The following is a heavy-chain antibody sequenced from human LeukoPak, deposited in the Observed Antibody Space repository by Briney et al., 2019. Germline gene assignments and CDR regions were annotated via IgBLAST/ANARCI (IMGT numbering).Heavy chain of an antibody. CDR3: ASSIVGATLGY. CDR2: ISSSGSTI. J-gene: IGHJ4*02. CDR1: GFTFSSYE. D-gene: IGHD1-26*01. Sequence: GGSLRLSCAASGFTFSSYEMNWVRQAPGKGLEWVSYISSSGSTIYYADSVKGRFTISRDNAKNSLYLQMNSLRAEDTAVYYCASSIVGATLGYWGQGTLVTVSS. V-gene: IGHV3-48*03.